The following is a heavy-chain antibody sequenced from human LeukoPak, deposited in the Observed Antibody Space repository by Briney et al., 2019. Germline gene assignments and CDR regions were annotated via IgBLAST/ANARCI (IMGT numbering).Heavy chain of an antibody. D-gene: IGHD2-8*01. CDR3: ARQNADIVLMVYASYFDY. CDR2: INHSGTT. V-gene: IGHV4-34*01. Sequence: SETLSLTCAVYGGSFSGYYWSWVRQPPGKGLEWIGEINHSGTTNYNPSLKSRLTISVDTAKNQFSLNLSSVTAADTAVYYCARQNADIVLMVYASYFDYWGQGTLVTVSS. CDR1: GGSFSGYY. J-gene: IGHJ4*02.